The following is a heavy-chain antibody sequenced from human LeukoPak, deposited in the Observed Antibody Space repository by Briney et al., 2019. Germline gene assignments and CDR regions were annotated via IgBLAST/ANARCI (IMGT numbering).Heavy chain of an antibody. D-gene: IGHD3-22*01. CDR3: STTYYYDSSEGY. CDR1: GFTFSNVW. V-gene: IGHV3-15*07. CDR2: IKSKTDGGTT. Sequence: GGSLRLSCAASGFTFSNVWMNWVRQAPGEGLEWVGRIKSKTDGGTTDYAAPVKGRFTISRDDSKNTLYLQMNSLKTEDTAVYYCSTTYYYDSSEGYWGQGTLVTVSS. J-gene: IGHJ4*02.